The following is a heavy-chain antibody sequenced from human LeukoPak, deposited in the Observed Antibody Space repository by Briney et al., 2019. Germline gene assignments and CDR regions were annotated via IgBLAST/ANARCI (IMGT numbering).Heavy chain of an antibody. J-gene: IGHJ6*03. Sequence: PGGSLRLSCAASGFTFSSYWMHWVRQAPGEGLVWVSRINSDGSSTRYADSVKGRFTISRDNSKNTLVLQMNSLRAEDTAVYFCAKDRAMQGYYDSTGYYGNFYCMDVWGKGTTVTVSS. V-gene: IGHV3-74*01. CDR2: INSDGSST. CDR1: GFTFSSYW. D-gene: IGHD3-22*01. CDR3: AKDRAMQGYYDSTGYYGNFYCMDV.